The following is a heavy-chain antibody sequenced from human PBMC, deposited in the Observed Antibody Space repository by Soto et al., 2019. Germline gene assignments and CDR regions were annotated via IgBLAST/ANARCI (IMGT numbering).Heavy chain of an antibody. D-gene: IGHD2-15*01. CDR1: GFTFSSYN. Sequence: EVQLVESGEGLVQPGGSLRLSCAASGFTFSSYNIHWIRQAPGKGLEFVSAISRSGDRTYYADSVKGRFTITRDNSKNTVWLQMGSLRAEDMAVYYCARARCSSGQCYYFDYWGRGALAPVSS. CDR2: ISRSGDRT. J-gene: IGHJ4*02. CDR3: ARARCSSGQCYYFDY. V-gene: IGHV3-64*02.